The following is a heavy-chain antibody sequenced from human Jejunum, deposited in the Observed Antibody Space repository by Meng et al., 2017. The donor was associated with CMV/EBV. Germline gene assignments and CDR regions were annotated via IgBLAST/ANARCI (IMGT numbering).Heavy chain of an antibody. J-gene: IGHJ4*02. V-gene: IGHV1-18*01. CDR1: GYTFTNYG. Sequence: QVHLLQSGGEGKEPGASLKVSCKASGYTFTNYGITWVRQAPGQGLEWMGWISAYNGNTNYAQTLQGRVTMTTDTSTSTAYMELRSLRSDDTAVYYCARVEVGITSGDYWGQGTLVTVSS. CDR2: ISAYNGNT. CDR3: ARVEVGITSGDY. D-gene: IGHD1-26*01.